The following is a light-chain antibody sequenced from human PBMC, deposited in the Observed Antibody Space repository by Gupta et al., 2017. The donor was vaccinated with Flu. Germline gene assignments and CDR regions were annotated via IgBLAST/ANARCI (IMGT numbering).Light chain of an antibody. Sequence: QSVLSQPPSASGAPGQRITISCIGSSSTIGAGYDVLWHQPHPGTVPKVPAFANNKRPSGVPDCFSGSKSGTSATLASTGVQAEDEADYYCQSYDSSLRVFGGGTKLTVL. CDR2: ANN. CDR1: SSTIGAGYD. CDR3: QSYDSSLRV. J-gene: IGLJ3*02. V-gene: IGLV1-40*01.